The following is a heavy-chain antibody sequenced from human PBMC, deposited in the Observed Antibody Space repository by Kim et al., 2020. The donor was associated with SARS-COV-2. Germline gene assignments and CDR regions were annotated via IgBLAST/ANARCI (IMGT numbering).Heavy chain of an antibody. J-gene: IGHJ3*02. CDR2: ISSSGTPI. D-gene: IGHD3-10*01. CDR3: ARFSVTPWFGELRAFDI. CDR1: GFTFSSYE. Sequence: GGSLRLSCAASGFTFSSYEMNWVRQAPGKGLEWVSYISSSGTPIYYADSVKGRFTISRDNAKNSLYLQMNSLRAEDTAVYYCARFSVTPWFGELRAFDIWGQGTMVTVSS. V-gene: IGHV3-48*03.